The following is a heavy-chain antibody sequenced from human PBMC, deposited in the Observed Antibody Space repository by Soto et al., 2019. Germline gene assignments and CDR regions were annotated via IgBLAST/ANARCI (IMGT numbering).Heavy chain of an antibody. CDR3: ARGHPMVRGVTRYWFDP. CDR1: GGSFSGYY. J-gene: IGHJ5*02. CDR2: INHSGST. Sequence: SETLSLTCAVYGGSFSGYYWSWIRQPPGKGLEWIGEINHSGSTNYNPSLKSRVTISVDTSKNQFSLKLSSVTAADTAVYYCARGHPMVRGVTRYWFDPWGQGTLVTVSS. V-gene: IGHV4-34*01. D-gene: IGHD3-10*01.